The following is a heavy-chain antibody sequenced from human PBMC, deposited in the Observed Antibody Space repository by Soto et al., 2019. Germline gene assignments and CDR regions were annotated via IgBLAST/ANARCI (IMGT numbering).Heavy chain of an antibody. D-gene: IGHD1-1*01. CDR3: ARPHRKRYPWAFDI. J-gene: IGHJ3*02. V-gene: IGHV3-53*01. Sequence: GGSLTLSCAVSEISVSLNYMIWVRQAPGKGLEWVSTLHTVGTEYADSVKGRFTISRDSSKNTMFLQMNSLKAEDTAIYYCARPHRKRYPWAFDIWGQGTMVTVSS. CDR1: EISVSLNY. CDR2: LHTVGT.